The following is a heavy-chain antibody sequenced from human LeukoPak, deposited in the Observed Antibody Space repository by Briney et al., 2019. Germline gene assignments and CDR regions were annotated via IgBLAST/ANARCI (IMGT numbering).Heavy chain of an antibody. J-gene: IGHJ2*01. CDR2: ISGSGGST. Sequence: PGGSLRLSCAASGFTFSSYAMSWVRQAPGKGLEWVSAISGSGGSTYYADSVKGWFAISRDNSKNTLYLQMNSLRAEDTAVYYCAKDQGIARYFDLWGRGTLVTVSS. V-gene: IGHV3-23*01. CDR3: AKDQGIARYFDL. CDR1: GFTFSSYA.